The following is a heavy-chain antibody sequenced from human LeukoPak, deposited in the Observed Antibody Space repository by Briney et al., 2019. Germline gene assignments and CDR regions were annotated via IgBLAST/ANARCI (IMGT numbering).Heavy chain of an antibody. V-gene: IGHV4-38-2*02. CDR1: GYSISSGYY. D-gene: IGHD1-7*01. J-gene: IGHJ4*02. CDR3: ARLLGNWNYLFPFDY. CDR2: IYHSGST. Sequence: SETLSLTCTVSGYSISSGYYWGWIRQPPGKGLEWIGSIYHSGSTYYNPSLKSRVTISVDTSKNQFSLKLSSVTAADTAVYYCARLLGNWNYLFPFDYWGQGTLVTVSS.